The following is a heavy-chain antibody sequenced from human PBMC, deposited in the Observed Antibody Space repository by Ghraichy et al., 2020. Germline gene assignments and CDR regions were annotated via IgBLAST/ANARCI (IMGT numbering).Heavy chain of an antibody. Sequence: GGSLRLSCAASGFIFSSYDMSWVRQAPGKGLEWVSSISGSGTSTHYSDSVKGQFTISRDTSKNTLYLQMNSLRADDTAVYYCTKEGTHSSSWLPGDFWGQGTLVTVSS. D-gene: IGHD6-13*01. CDR2: ISGSGTST. CDR1: GFIFSSYD. CDR3: TKEGTHSSSWLPGDF. J-gene: IGHJ4*02. V-gene: IGHV3-23*01.